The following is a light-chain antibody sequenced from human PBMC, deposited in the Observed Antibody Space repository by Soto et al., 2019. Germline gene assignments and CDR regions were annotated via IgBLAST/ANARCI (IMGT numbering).Light chain of an antibody. Sequence: SYVLTQPPSVSVAPGQTARVTCGGSNIGSKSVHWYQQKPGQAPVVVVYDDNDRPSGIPERFSGSNSGNAATLTISRVEAGDEADYYCQVWDSGSDHVVFGGGTKLTVL. CDR3: QVWDSGSDHVV. J-gene: IGLJ2*01. CDR2: DDN. V-gene: IGLV3-21*02. CDR1: NIGSKS.